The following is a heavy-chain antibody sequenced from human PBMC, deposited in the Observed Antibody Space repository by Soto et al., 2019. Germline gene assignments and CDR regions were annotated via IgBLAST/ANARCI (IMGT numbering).Heavy chain of an antibody. D-gene: IGHD6-19*01. CDR2: ISYDGSNK. CDR1: GFTFSSYA. J-gene: IGHJ4*02. CDR3: ARASGRQLAVAGGDY. V-gene: IGHV3-30-3*01. Sequence: QVQLVESGGGVVQPGRSLRLSCAASGFTFSSYAMHWVRQAPGKGLEWVAVISYDGSNKYYADSVKGRFTISRDNSKNTLYLQMNSLRAEDTAVYYCARASGRQLAVAGGDYWGQGTLVTVSS.